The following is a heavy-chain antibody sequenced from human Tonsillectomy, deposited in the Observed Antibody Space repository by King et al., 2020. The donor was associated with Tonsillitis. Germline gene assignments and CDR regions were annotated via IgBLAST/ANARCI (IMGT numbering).Heavy chain of an antibody. CDR3: ASYSSSWDFRGKETFYY. D-gene: IGHD6-13*01. CDR1: GFTFSSYG. Sequence: VQLVESGGGVVQPGRSLRLSCAASGFTFSSYGMHWVRQAPGKGLEWVAVISYDGGNKYYADSVKGRFTISRDNSKNTLYLQMNSLRAEDTAVYYCASYSSSWDFRGKETFYYWGPGALVTVS. V-gene: IGHV3-30*03. CDR2: ISYDGGNK. J-gene: IGHJ4*02.